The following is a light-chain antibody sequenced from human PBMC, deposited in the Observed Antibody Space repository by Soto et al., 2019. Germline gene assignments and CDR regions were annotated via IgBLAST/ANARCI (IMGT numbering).Light chain of an antibody. CDR3: SSYRRFSSLEVI. V-gene: IGLV2-14*01. CDR1: SSDVGVYNY. Sequence: QSALTQPASVSGSPGQSITISCTGTSSDVGVYNYVSWYQQHPGKAPKLMIYEVSNRPSGVSNRFSGSKSGNTASLTISGLQAEDEAFYYCSSYRRFSSLEVIFGGGTKLTVL. CDR2: EVS. J-gene: IGLJ2*01.